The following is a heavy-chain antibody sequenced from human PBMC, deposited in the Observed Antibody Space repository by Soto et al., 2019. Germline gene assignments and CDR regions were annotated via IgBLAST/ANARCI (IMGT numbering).Heavy chain of an antibody. V-gene: IGHV3-7*01. CDR2: IKQDGSEK. J-gene: IGHJ5*02. CDR1: GFTFSSYW. D-gene: IGHD6-6*01. CDR3: ARSIAARLNWFDP. Sequence: EVQLVESGGGLVQPGGSLRLSCAASGFTFSSYWRSWVGQAPGKGLEWVANIKQDGSEKYYVDSVKGRFTISRDNAKNSLYMKMNSLRAEDTAVYYCARSIAARLNWFDPWGQGTLVTVSS.